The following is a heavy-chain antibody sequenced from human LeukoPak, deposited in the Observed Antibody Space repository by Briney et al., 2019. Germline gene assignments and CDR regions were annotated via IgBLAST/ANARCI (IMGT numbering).Heavy chain of an antibody. CDR2: INPNSGGT. Sequence: LGASVKLSCKASGYTFSAYYIHWVRQAPGQGLEWMGRINPNSGGTNYAQKFQGRVTMTRDTSISTAYMELTRLRSADTAVYYCARLMITVTDIEYWGQGTLVTVSS. D-gene: IGHD3-16*01. V-gene: IGHV1-2*06. J-gene: IGHJ4*02. CDR3: ARLMITVTDIEY. CDR1: GYTFSAYY.